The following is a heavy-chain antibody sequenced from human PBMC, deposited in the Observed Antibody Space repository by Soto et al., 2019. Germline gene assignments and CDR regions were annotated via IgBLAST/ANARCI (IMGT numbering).Heavy chain of an antibody. CDR3: ASGVVAATCYDYYGMDV. D-gene: IGHD2-15*01. CDR1: GYTFTRSG. Sequence: ASVKVSCKASGYTFTRSGISWVRQAPGQGLEWMGWISTYNGNTDYAQTFQGRVTMTRNTSTSTAYMELRGLRSEDTAVYYCASGVVAATCYDYYGMDVWGQGTTVTVSS. V-gene: IGHV1-18*01. CDR2: ISTYNGNT. J-gene: IGHJ6*02.